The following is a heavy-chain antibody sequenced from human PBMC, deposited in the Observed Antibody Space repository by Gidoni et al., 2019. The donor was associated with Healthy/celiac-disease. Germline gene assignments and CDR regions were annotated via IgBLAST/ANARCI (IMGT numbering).Heavy chain of an antibody. CDR2: IGTAGNT. CDR1: GFPFRSYD. V-gene: IGHV3-13*01. J-gene: IGHJ2*01. D-gene: IGHD7-27*01. CDR3: ARGRGAWVGYWYFDL. Sequence: VQLVESGGALVQPGGSLRLSCAASGFPFRSYDMHWVRQATGKGLEWVSAIGTAGNTYYPGSVKGRFTIYRENAKNSLYLQMNSLRAEETAVYYCARGRGAWVGYWYFDLWGRGTLVTVSS.